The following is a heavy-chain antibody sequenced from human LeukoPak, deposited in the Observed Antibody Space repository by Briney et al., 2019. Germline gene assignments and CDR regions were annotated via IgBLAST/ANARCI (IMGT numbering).Heavy chain of an antibody. CDR2: INHNGNVN. Sequence: GGSLRLSCAASGFTFSSYWMNWARQAPGKGLEWVATINHNGNVNYYVDSVKGRFTISRDNAKNSLYLQMSNLRAEDTAVYFCARGGGLDVWGQGATVTVSS. CDR3: ARGGGLDV. D-gene: IGHD3-16*01. CDR1: GFTFSSYW. V-gene: IGHV3-7*03. J-gene: IGHJ6*02.